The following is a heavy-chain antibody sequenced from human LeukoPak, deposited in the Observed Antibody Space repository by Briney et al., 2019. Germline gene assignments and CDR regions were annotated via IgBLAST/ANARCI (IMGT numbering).Heavy chain of an antibody. Sequence: ASVKVSCKASGYTFTSYGISWVRQAPGQGLEWMGWISAYNGNTNYAQKLQGRVTMTTDTSTSTAYMELRSLRSDDTVVYYCARDLVPAAQSRNYYYYMDVWGKGTTVTVSS. V-gene: IGHV1-18*01. D-gene: IGHD2-2*01. CDR3: ARDLVPAAQSRNYYYYMDV. CDR1: GYTFTSYG. CDR2: ISAYNGNT. J-gene: IGHJ6*03.